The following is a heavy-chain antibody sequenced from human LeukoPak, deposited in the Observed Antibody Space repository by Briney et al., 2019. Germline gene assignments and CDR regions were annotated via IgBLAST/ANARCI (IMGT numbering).Heavy chain of an antibody. Sequence: GASVKVSCKASGYTFTSYGISWVRQAPGQRLEWMGWINAGNGNTKYSQKFQGRVTITRDTSASTAYMELSSLRSEDTAVYYCARDPSGQGATFDYWGQGTLVTVSS. J-gene: IGHJ4*02. CDR2: INAGNGNT. D-gene: IGHD1-26*01. CDR3: ARDPSGQGATFDY. V-gene: IGHV1-3*01. CDR1: GYTFTSYG.